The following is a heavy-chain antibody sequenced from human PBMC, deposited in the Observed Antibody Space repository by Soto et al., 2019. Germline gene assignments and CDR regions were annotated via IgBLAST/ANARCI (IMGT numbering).Heavy chain of an antibody. CDR2: IYHSGTT. Sequence: SETLSLTCTVSGGSISSYYWGWIRQPPGKGPEWLGSIYHSGTTYYNPSVKGRVTISVDTSKNQFSLKMSSVTAADTAVYYCARDSSGYYWFDPWGQGTLVTVSS. J-gene: IGHJ5*02. CDR3: ARDSSGYYWFDP. D-gene: IGHD3-22*01. V-gene: IGHV4-38-2*02. CDR1: GGSISSYY.